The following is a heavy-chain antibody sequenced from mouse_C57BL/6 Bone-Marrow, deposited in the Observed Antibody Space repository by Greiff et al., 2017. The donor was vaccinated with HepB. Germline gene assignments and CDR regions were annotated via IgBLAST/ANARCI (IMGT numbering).Heavy chain of an antibody. D-gene: IGHD1-1*01. CDR3: ARDLIYYGSSLWYFDV. Sequence: VQLQQSGAELARPGASVKLSCKASGYTFTSYGISWVKQRTGQGLEWIGEIYPRSGNTYYNEKFKGKATLTADKSSSTAYMELRSLTSEDSAVYFCARDLIYYGSSLWYFDVWGTGTTVTVSS. CDR2: IYPRSGNT. J-gene: IGHJ1*03. V-gene: IGHV1-81*01. CDR1: GYTFTSYG.